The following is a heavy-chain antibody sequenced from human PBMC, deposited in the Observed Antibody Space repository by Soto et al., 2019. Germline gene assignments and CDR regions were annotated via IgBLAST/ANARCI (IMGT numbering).Heavy chain of an antibody. J-gene: IGHJ6*02. V-gene: IGHV1-69*06. Sequence: SVKVSCKASGGTFSSYAISWVRQAPGQGLEWMGGIIPIFGTANYAQKFQDRVTITADKSTSTAYMELSSLRSEDTAVYYCARSPHTSGYYSPLSYYYYYGMDVWGQGTTVTVSS. D-gene: IGHD3-22*01. CDR3: ARSPHTSGYYSPLSYYYYYGMDV. CDR1: GGTFSSYA. CDR2: IIPIFGTA.